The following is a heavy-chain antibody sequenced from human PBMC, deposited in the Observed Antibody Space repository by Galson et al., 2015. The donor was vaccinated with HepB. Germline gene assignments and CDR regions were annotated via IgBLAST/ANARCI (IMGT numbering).Heavy chain of an antibody. CDR3: ARVKREYGDFHLDY. CDR1: GGSISSYY. D-gene: IGHD4-17*01. Sequence: ETLSLTCTVSGGSISSYYWTWIRQSPWKGLEWIGYIDYTGSTSYNPSLKSRVTISQDTSKNQFSLKLTSVTAADTAVYYCARVKREYGDFHLDYWGQGTLVTVSS. CDR2: IDYTGST. J-gene: IGHJ4*02. V-gene: IGHV4-59*01.